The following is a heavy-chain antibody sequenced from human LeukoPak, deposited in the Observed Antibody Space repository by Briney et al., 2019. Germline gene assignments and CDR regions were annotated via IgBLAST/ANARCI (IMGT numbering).Heavy chain of an antibody. CDR3: ARYCSGGSCYSDDAFDI. J-gene: IGHJ3*02. CDR1: GYTFTGYY. CDR2: INPNSGGT. Sequence: ASVKVSCKASGYTFTGYYMHWVRQAPGQGLEWMGRINPNSGGTNYAQKFQGRVTMTRDTSISTAYMELSRLRSDDTAVYYCARYCSGGSCYSDDAFDIWGQGTMVTVSS. V-gene: IGHV1-2*06. D-gene: IGHD2-15*01.